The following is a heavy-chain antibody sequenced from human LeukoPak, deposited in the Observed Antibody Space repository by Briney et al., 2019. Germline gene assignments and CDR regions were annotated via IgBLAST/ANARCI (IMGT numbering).Heavy chain of an antibody. CDR1: GGSISSYY. CDR2: IYYSGSS. CDR3: ARLVYGGNSYFDY. Sequence: SETLSLTCSVSGGSISSYYWSWIRQPPGKGLEWIGYIYYSGSSVYNPSLKSRVTISVDTSKNQFSLKLSSVTAADTAVYYCARLVYGGNSYFDYWGQGTLVTVSS. J-gene: IGHJ4*02. V-gene: IGHV4-59*08. D-gene: IGHD4-23*01.